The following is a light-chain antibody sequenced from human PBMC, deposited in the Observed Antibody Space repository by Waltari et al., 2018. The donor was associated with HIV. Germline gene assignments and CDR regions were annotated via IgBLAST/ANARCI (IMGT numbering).Light chain of an antibody. CDR2: EVT. CDR1: YHAVGRYNY. V-gene: IGLV2-14*03. Sequence: QSALTQPASVSGSPGQSITLSCTGTYHAVGRYNYVSWNQQHPGKAPRLLIYEVTNRPSGVSNRFSGSKSGNTASLTISGLQVEDEAVYYCCSYTVTGTLNWVFGGGTKLTVL. CDR3: CSYTVTGTLNWV. J-gene: IGLJ3*02.